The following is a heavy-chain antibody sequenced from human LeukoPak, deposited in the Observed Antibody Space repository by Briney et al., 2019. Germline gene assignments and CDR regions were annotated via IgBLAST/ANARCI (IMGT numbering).Heavy chain of an antibody. J-gene: IGHJ4*02. CDR2: IYNGGST. D-gene: IGHD3-16*01. V-gene: IGHV3-66*01. CDR1: GFTVSSNY. Sequence: GGSLKLSCAASGFTVSSNYMSWVRQAPGKGLEWVSVIYNGGSTYYADSVKGRFTISRDNSKNTVYLQMNSLRAEDTAVYYCARVHPSLGGATAYGGKEPLVPFS. CDR3: ARVHPSLGGATAY.